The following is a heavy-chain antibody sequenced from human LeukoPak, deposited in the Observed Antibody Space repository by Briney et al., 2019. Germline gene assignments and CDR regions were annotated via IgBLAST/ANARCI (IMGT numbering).Heavy chain of an antibody. J-gene: IGHJ4*02. CDR1: GYTFSSYY. Sequence: ASVKVSCKASGYTFSSYYMHWVRQAPGQGLEWMGVNNPSGGRTTYAQKFQGRVTMTRDTSTSTVYMELGSLRSDDTAVYHCSRELGGSYFDDWGQGTLVTVSS. V-gene: IGHV1-46*01. D-gene: IGHD1-26*01. CDR2: NNPSGGRT. CDR3: SRELGGSYFDD.